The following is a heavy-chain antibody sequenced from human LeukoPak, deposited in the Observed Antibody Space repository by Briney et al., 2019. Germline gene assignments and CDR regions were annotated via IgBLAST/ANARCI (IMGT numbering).Heavy chain of an antibody. J-gene: IGHJ3*02. CDR1: GYTFTSYG. V-gene: IGHV1-18*01. D-gene: IGHD5-24*01. Sequence: GASVKVSCKASGYTFTSYGISWVRQAPGQGLEWMGWISAYNGNTNYAQKLQGRVTMTTDTSTSTAYMELRSLRSDDTVVYYCAREMATPRGVNLDAFDIWGQGTMVTVSS. CDR2: ISAYNGNT. CDR3: AREMATPRGVNLDAFDI.